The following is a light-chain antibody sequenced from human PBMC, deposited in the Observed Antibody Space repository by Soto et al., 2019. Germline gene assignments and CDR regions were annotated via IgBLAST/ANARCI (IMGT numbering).Light chain of an antibody. Sequence: DIVMTQSPDSLAVSLGEWATINCKSSQSVLYSSNNKNYLAWYQQKPGQPPKLLIYWASTRESGVPDRFSGSGPGTDFTLTISSLQAEDVAVYYCQQYYSTPLTFGGGTKVEIK. V-gene: IGKV4-1*01. CDR3: QQYYSTPLT. J-gene: IGKJ4*01. CDR2: WAS. CDR1: QSVLYSSNNKNY.